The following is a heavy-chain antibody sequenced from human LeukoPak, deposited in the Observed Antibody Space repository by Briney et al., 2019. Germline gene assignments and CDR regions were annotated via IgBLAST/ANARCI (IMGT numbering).Heavy chain of an antibody. V-gene: IGHV3-20*01. J-gene: IGHJ6*03. CDR2: ISKSGRAT. CDR3: ARVPGSHYYYYMDV. CDR1: GFKFNDYE. Sequence: GGSLRLSCAASGFKFNDYEMSWVRQVPGKGLEYVSGISKSGRATGYGDSVKGRFTISRDNAKNSLFLQMTSLRAEDTALYHCARVPGSHYYYYMDVWGKGAAVTVSS.